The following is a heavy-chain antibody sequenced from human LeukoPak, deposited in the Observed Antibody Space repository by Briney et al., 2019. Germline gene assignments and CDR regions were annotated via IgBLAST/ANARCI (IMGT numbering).Heavy chain of an antibody. V-gene: IGHV3-21*01. Sequence: GRSLRLSCTVSGFTFSSFTMNWVRQGPGKGLEWVASISNSGDYISYADSLKGRFTISRDNAKNSLFLQMSSLRAEDTAVYYCAREMYAGWYFAFDIWGQGTMVTVSS. CDR2: ISNSGDYI. D-gene: IGHD6-19*01. CDR1: GFTFSSFT. J-gene: IGHJ3*02. CDR3: AREMYAGWYFAFDI.